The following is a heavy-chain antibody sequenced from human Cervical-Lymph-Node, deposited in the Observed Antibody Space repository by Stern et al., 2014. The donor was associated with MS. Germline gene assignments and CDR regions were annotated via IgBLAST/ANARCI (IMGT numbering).Heavy chain of an antibody. Sequence: EDQLVESGGGLVQPGGSLTLSCATSGFSFSTYSMNWVRQAPGKGLQWLSYISSSGGSIYYADSVKGRFTISRDNAKNSLYLQMNSLRAEDTAMYYCATDYASYTSWGQGTLVTVSS. CDR1: GFSFSTYS. V-gene: IGHV3-48*01. CDR3: ATDYASYTS. CDR2: ISSSGGSI. D-gene: IGHD4/OR15-4a*01. J-gene: IGHJ4*02.